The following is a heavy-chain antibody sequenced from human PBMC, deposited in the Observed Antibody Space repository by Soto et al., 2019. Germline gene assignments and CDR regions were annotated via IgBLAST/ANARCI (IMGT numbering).Heavy chain of an antibody. CDR3: ATTTFYVFWSGHRFGMGYYYGMDV. J-gene: IGHJ6*02. Sequence: SETLSLTCTVSGASIRSYYWGWIRQPPGKGLEWIGSIYYSGSTYYNPSLKSRVTISVDTSKNQFSLKLSSVTAADTAVYYCATTTFYVFWSGHRFGMGYYYGMDVWGQGPTVTVSS. V-gene: IGHV4-39*01. CDR2: IYYSGST. D-gene: IGHD3-3*01. CDR1: GASIRSYY.